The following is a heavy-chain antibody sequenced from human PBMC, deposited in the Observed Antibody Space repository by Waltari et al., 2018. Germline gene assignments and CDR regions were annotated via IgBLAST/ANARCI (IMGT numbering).Heavy chain of an antibody. CDR3: ARGGGSYYYYYGMDV. CDR2: INHSGRT. CDR1: GGSFSGYS. V-gene: IGHV4-34*01. D-gene: IGHD1-26*01. Sequence: QVQLQQWGAGLLKPSETLSLTCAVYGGSFSGYSWSWIRQPPGKGLEWIGEINHSGRTNYNPSLKSRVTIAVDTSKNQFSLKLSSVTAADTAVYYCARGGGSYYYYYGMDVWGQGTTVTVSS. J-gene: IGHJ6*02.